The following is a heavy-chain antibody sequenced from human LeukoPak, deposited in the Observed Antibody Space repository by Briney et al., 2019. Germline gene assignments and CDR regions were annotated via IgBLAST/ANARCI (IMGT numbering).Heavy chain of an antibody. Sequence: SETLSLTCAVYGGSFSGYYWSWIRQPPGKGLEWIGYIYYSGSTNYNPSLKSRVTISVDTSKNQFSLKLSSVTAADTAVYYCARVGSGELFDYWGQGTLVTVSS. CDR3: ARVGSGELFDY. J-gene: IGHJ4*02. V-gene: IGHV4-59*01. D-gene: IGHD1-26*01. CDR1: GGSFSGYY. CDR2: IYYSGST.